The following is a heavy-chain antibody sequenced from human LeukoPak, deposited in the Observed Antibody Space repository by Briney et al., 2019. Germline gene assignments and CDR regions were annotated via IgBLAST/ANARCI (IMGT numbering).Heavy chain of an antibody. CDR1: GGTFSSYA. CDR3: ARDRCTNGVCYNWFDP. CDR2: IIPIFGTA. D-gene: IGHD2-8*01. J-gene: IGHJ5*02. Sequence: ASVKVSCKASGGTFSSYAISWVRQAPGQGLEWMGGIIPIFGTANYAQKLQGRVTMTTDTSTSTAYMELRSLRSDDTAVYYCARDRCTNGVCYNWFDPWGQGTLVTVSS. V-gene: IGHV1-69*05.